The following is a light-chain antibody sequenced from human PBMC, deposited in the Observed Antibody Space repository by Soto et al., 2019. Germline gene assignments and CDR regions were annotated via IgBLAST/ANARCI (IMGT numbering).Light chain of an antibody. CDR2: QDS. Sequence: SYELTQPPPVSVSPGQTASITCSGDKLGDKYACWYQQKPGQSPVLVIYQDSKRPSGIPERFSGSNSGNTATLTISGTQAMDEADYYCQAWDSSTVVFGGGTKVTVL. CDR3: QAWDSSTVV. J-gene: IGLJ2*01. V-gene: IGLV3-1*01. CDR1: KLGDKY.